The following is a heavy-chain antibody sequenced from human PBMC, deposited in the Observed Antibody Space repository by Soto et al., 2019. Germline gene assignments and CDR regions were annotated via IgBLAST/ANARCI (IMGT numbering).Heavy chain of an antibody. CDR1: GFTFSSYA. J-gene: IGHJ3*02. V-gene: IGHV3-30-3*01. CDR2: ITYDGSNN. Sequence: QVQLVESGGGVVQPGRSLRLSCAASGFTFSSYAIHWVRQAPGKGLEWVAPITYDGSNNYYADSVKGRFTISRDNSKNTLYLQMNSLRAEDTAVYYCARSSGICSGGSCYWGTFDIWGQGTMVTVSS. CDR3: ARSSGICSGGSCYWGTFDI. D-gene: IGHD2-15*01.